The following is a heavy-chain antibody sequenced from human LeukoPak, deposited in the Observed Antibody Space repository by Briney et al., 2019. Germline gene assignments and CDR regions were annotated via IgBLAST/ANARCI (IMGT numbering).Heavy chain of an antibody. CDR1: GFNFSDHY. CDR3: ARSRSDWFDP. V-gene: IGHV3-72*01. Sequence: GGSLRLSCAASGFNFSDHYMDWVRQAPGKGLEWVGRTRNKANSYTTEYAASVKGRFTISRDDSKNSLYLQLNSLKTEDTALYYCARSRSDWFDPWGQGTLVTVSS. J-gene: IGHJ5*02. CDR2: TRNKANSYTT.